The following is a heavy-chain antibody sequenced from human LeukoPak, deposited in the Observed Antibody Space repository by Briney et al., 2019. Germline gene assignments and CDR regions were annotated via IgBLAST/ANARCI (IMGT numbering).Heavy chain of an antibody. Sequence: GGSLRLSCAASGFTFSSYGMHWVRQAPGKGLEWVAVISYDGSNKYYADSVKGRFTISRDNSKNTLYLQMNSLRAEDTAVYYCARLPLWFGEHYGMDVWGQGTTVTVSS. CDR1: GFTFSSYG. D-gene: IGHD3-10*01. CDR3: ARLPLWFGEHYGMDV. CDR2: ISYDGSNK. V-gene: IGHV3-30*03. J-gene: IGHJ6*02.